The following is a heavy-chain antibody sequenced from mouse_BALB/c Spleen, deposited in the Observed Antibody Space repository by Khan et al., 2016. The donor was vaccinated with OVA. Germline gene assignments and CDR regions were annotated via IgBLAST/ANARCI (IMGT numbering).Heavy chain of an antibody. CDR2: ISTGGHYT. CDR3: ARLAYYYDSEGFAY. CDR1: GFTFSTYG. D-gene: IGHD1-1*01. V-gene: IGHV5-6*01. J-gene: IGHJ3*01. Sequence: VQLKESGGDVVKPGGSLKLSCAASGFTFSTYGMSWVRQPPDKRLEWVATISTGGHYTSYPATVKGRFTISRDNAKNTLYLQMSSLKSEDTAMFYCARLAYYYDSEGFAYWGQGTLVTVSA.